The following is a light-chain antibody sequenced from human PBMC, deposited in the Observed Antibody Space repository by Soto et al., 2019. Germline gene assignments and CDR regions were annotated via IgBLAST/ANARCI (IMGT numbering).Light chain of an antibody. CDR2: SAS. CDR3: QQYNNWPRT. J-gene: IGKJ1*01. V-gene: IGKV3-20*01. CDR1: QSVSSSH. Sequence: EIVLTQSPGTLSLSPGERATLSCRASQSVSSSHLAWYQQKPGQAPRLLIYSASSRATGIPDRFSGSGSGTDFTLTISRLEPEDFAVYYCQQYNNWPRTFGQGTKVDIK.